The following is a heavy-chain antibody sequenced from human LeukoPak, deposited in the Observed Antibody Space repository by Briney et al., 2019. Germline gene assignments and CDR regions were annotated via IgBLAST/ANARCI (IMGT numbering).Heavy chain of an antibody. V-gene: IGHV1-2*02. J-gene: IGHJ4*02. D-gene: IGHD6-13*01. Sequence: ASVKVSCKASGYTFTGYYMHWVRQAPGQGLEWMGWINPNSGGANYAQKFQGRVTMTRDTSISTAYMEVSRLKSDDTAVYYCAAHRISWYFDYWGQGTLVTVSS. CDR3: AAHRISWYFDY. CDR1: GYTFTGYY. CDR2: INPNSGGA.